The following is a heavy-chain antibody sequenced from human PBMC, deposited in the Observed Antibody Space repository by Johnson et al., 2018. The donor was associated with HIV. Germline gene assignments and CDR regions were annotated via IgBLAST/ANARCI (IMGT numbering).Heavy chain of an antibody. V-gene: IGHV3-66*01. CDR2: IYSGGST. Sequence: VQLVESGGGLAQPGGSLRLSCAASRFTVSSNYMTWVRQAPGKGLEWVSVIYSGGSTYYADSVNCRFTISTHNSKNTLYLQMNSLRAEDTAVYYCVSVPMIVVLDGAFDIWGQGTMVTVSS. J-gene: IGHJ3*02. D-gene: IGHD3-22*01. CDR3: VSVPMIVVLDGAFDI. CDR1: RFTVSSNY.